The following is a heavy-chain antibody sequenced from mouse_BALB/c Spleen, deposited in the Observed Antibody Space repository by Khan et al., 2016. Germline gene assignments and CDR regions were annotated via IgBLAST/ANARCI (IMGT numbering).Heavy chain of an antibody. D-gene: IGHD2-1*01. CDR3: GRSRGKRFAY. V-gene: IGHV1-37*01. CDR2: IIPYSGDT. Sequence: VRLQESGPGLVKPGASVKLSCKVSGYSITGYFMSRVKRSLGKSLEWIGRIIPYSGDTFYNQKFKGRATLTVDKSSTPAHRERLRLTSEDAAVYYCGRSRGKRFAYWGQGTLVTVSA. CDR1: GYSITGYF. J-gene: IGHJ3*01.